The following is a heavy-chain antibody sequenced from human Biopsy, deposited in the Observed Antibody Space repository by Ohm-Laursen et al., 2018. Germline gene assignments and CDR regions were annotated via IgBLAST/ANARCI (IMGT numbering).Heavy chain of an antibody. D-gene: IGHD3-9*01. V-gene: IGHV1-69*06. CDR3: ATKLTGYFHH. J-gene: IGHJ1*01. Sequence: ASVKVSCNAPGGTFSNYGVNWVRQAPGPGLEWLGGNIPILGTGNYAQKFQDRVTVAADTSTSTATMELRSLRSDDTAVYYCATKLTGYFHHWGQGTLVIVSS. CDR1: GGTFSNYG. CDR2: NIPILGTG.